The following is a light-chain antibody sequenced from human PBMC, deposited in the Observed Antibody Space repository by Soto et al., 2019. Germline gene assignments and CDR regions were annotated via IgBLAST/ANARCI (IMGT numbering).Light chain of an antibody. V-gene: IGKV3-15*01. Sequence: EIVLTQSPGTLSLSPGEGATLSCRASQSVSSKLAWYQQKPGQAPRLLIYGASTRATGIPARFSGSGSGTDFTLIISSLQSEDSAVYYCQQYNSWLWTFGQGTMVDVK. CDR3: QQYNSWLWT. J-gene: IGKJ1*01. CDR2: GAS. CDR1: QSVSSK.